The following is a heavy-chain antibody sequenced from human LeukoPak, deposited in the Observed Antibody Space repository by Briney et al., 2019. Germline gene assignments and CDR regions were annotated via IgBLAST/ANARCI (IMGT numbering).Heavy chain of an antibody. CDR3: ARISGGSGSYYFDY. D-gene: IGHD3-10*01. J-gene: IGHJ4*02. Sequence: SETLSLTCTVSGGSISSSSYYWGWIRQPPGKGLEWIGSIYYSGSTYYNPSLKSRVTISVDTSKNHFSLKLSSVTAADTAVYYCARISGGSGSYYFDYWGQGTLVTVSS. V-gene: IGHV4-39*02. CDR2: IYYSGST. CDR1: GGSISSSSYY.